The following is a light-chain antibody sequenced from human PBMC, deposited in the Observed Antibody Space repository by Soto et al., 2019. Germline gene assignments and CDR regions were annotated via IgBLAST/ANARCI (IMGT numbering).Light chain of an antibody. V-gene: IGLV2-14*01. Sequence: QSALTQPASVSGSLGQSITISCTGTGSDVGEYNYVPWYQQHPGKAPKLMIYEVRNRPSGVSNRFSGSKSGNTASLTIAGLQAEDEADYYCSSYTSTSTLYVFGTGTKLTVL. CDR1: GSDVGEYNY. CDR3: SSYTSTSTLYV. CDR2: EVR. J-gene: IGLJ1*01.